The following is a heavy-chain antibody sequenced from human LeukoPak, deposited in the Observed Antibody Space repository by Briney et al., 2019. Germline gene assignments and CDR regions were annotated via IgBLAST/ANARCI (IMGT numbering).Heavy chain of an antibody. V-gene: IGHV3-30*04. CDR2: ISYDGSNK. Sequence: PGRSLRLSCAASGFTFSSYAMHWVRQAPGKGLEWVAVISYDGSNKYYADSVKGRFTISRDNSKNTLYLQMNSLRAEDTAVYYCARCFGVVIMLDAFDIWGQGTMVTVSS. D-gene: IGHD3-3*01. CDR1: GFTFSSYA. CDR3: ARCFGVVIMLDAFDI. J-gene: IGHJ3*02.